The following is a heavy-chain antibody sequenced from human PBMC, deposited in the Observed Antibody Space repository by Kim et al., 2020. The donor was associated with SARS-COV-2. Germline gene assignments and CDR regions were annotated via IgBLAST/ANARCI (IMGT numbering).Heavy chain of an antibody. V-gene: IGHV4-59*01. CDR3: ARARLSDGHYYSAGTCNWFDP. CDR2: SHYSGIT. D-gene: IGHD3-10*01. CDR1: GASIRSYY. J-gene: IGHJ5*02. Sequence: SETLSLTCTVSGASIRSYYWSWIRQPPGKQLEWIGYSHYSGITKYNPSLKSRVTLSVDTSKNQFSLNLNSVTAADTAVYYCARARLSDGHYYSAGTCNWFDPWGQGTLVTVSS.